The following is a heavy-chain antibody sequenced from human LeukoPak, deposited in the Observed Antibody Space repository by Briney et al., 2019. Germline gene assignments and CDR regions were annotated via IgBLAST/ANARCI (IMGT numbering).Heavy chain of an antibody. J-gene: IGHJ4*02. CDR3: ARGSLPAAAPGEWYYFDY. D-gene: IGHD2-2*01. V-gene: IGHV4-34*01. Sequence: PSETLSLTCAVYGGSLSGYYWSWIRQPPGKGLEWIGEINHSGSTNYNPSLKSRVTISVDTSKNQFSLKLSSVTAADTAVYYCARGSLPAAAPGEWYYFDYWGQGTLVTVSS. CDR1: GGSLSGYY. CDR2: INHSGST.